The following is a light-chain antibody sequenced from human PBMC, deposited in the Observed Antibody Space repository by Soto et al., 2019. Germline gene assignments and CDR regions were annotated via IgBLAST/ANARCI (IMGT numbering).Light chain of an antibody. CDR1: SGDFGGYNY. CDR3: SSYTSSSTSYV. CDR2: DVS. V-gene: IGLV2-14*01. Sequence: QSVLTQPASVSGSPGQSITISCTGTSGDFGGYNYVSWYQQHPGKAPKLMIYDVSNRPSGVSNRFSGSKSGNTASLTISGLQAEDEADYYCSSYTSSSTSYVFGTGTRSPS. J-gene: IGLJ1*01.